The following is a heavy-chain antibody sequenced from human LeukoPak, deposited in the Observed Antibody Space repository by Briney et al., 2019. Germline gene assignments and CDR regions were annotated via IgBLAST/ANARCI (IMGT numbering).Heavy chain of an antibody. CDR2: ISWNSGSI. V-gene: IGHV3-9*01. Sequence: GRSLRLSCAASGFTFDDYAMHWVRQAPGKGLEWVSGISWNSGSIGYADSVKGRFTISRDNAKNSLYLQMNSLRAEDTALYYCAKEEKGPHYDILTGDDAFDIWGQGTMVTVSS. CDR3: AKEEKGPHYDILTGDDAFDI. D-gene: IGHD3-9*01. J-gene: IGHJ3*02. CDR1: GFTFDDYA.